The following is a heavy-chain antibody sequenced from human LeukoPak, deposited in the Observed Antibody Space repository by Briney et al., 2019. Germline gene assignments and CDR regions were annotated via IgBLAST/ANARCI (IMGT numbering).Heavy chain of an antibody. Sequence: GGSLRLSCAASGFTFSRYWMSWVRQAPGKGLEWVANIKQDGSEKDYVDSVKGRFTISRDNAKNSLYLQMNSLRAEDTAVYYCARYYYDSSGYYYDGYYYYYMDVWGKGTTVTISS. CDR2: IKQDGSEK. D-gene: IGHD3-22*01. V-gene: IGHV3-7*01. CDR1: GFTFSRYW. J-gene: IGHJ6*03. CDR3: ARYYYDSSGYYYDGYYYYYMDV.